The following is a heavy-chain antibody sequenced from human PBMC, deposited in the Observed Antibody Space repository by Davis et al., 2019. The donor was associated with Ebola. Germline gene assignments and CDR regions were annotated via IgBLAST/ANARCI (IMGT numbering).Heavy chain of an antibody. V-gene: IGHV3-21*01. J-gene: IGHJ6*02. CDR2: ISSSSSYI. D-gene: IGHD1-14*01. CDR1: EFTFNEYG. Sequence: GGSLRLSCAASEFTFNEYGMHWVRQAPGRGLEWVSSISSSSSYIYYADSVKGRFTISRDNAGNSLFLQMNSLRDEDTAVYYCARQTPHYYYYDMDVWGQGTTVIVSS. CDR3: ARQTPHYYYYDMDV.